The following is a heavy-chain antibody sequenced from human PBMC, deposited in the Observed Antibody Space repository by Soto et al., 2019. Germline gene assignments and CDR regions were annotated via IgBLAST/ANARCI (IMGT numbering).Heavy chain of an antibody. D-gene: IGHD6-6*01. CDR3: ARDRNPFEIAARPVYYYGMDV. CDR1: GFTFSSYS. CDR2: ISSSSSTI. V-gene: IGHV3-48*02. J-gene: IGHJ6*02. Sequence: GGSLRLSCAASGFTFSSYSMNWVRQAPGKGLEWVSYISSSSSTIYYADSVKGRFTISRDNAKNSLYLQMNSLRDEDTAVYYCARDRNPFEIAARPVYYYGMDVWGQGTTVTVSS.